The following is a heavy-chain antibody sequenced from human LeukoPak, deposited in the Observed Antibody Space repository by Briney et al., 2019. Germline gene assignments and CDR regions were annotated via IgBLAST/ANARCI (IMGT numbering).Heavy chain of an antibody. CDR1: GFTFSSYA. CDR3: AKDNLYSSSGFDY. D-gene: IGHD6-6*01. Sequence: GGSLRLSCAASGFTFSSYAMHWVRQAPGKGLEWVAVISYDGSNKYYADSVKGRFTISRDNSKNTLYLQMNSLRAEDTAVYYCAKDNLYSSSGFDYWGQGTLVTVSS. J-gene: IGHJ4*02. CDR2: ISYDGSNK. V-gene: IGHV3-30-3*01.